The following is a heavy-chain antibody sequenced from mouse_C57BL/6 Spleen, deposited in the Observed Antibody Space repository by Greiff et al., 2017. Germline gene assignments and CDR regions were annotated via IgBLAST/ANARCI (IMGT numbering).Heavy chain of an antibody. D-gene: IGHD2-4*01. J-gene: IGHJ4*01. V-gene: IGHV1-55*01. Sequence: QLQQPGAELVKPGASVKMSCKASGYTFTSYWITWVKQRPGQGLEWIGDIYPGSGSTNYNEKFKSKATLTVDTSSSTAYMQLSSLTSEDSAVYYCARIYYDYDRGYAMDYWGQGTSVTVSS. CDR2: IYPGSGST. CDR1: GYTFTSYW. CDR3: ARIYYDYDRGYAMDY.